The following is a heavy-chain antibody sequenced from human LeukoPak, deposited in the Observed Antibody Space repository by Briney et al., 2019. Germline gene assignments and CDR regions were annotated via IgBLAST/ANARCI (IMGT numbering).Heavy chain of an antibody. D-gene: IGHD3-10*01. CDR1: GGSFSGYY. CDR3: ARGNYYGSGSYYKGIDY. CDR2: INHSGST. V-gene: IGHV4-34*01. J-gene: IGHJ4*02. Sequence: SETLSLTCAVYGGSFSGYYWSWIRQPPGKGLEWIGEINHSGSTNYNPSLKSRVTISVDTSKNQFSLKLSSVTAADTAVYYCARGNYYGSGSYYKGIDYWGQGTLVTVSS.